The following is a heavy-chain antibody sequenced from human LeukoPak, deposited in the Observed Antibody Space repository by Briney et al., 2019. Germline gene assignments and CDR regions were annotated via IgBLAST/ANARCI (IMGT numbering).Heavy chain of an antibody. CDR1: GFTLNTYW. CDR2: IKQDGSEK. V-gene: IGHV3-7*03. Sequence: GGSLRLSCAASGFTLNTYWMSWVRQAPGKGLEWVANIKQDGSEKYYVDSVKGRSTISRDSAKNSLYLQMNSLRAEDTAVYYCARDIVVVSVAIYFGSWGQGTLVTVSS. D-gene: IGHD2-2*01. J-gene: IGHJ4*02. CDR3: ARDIVVVSVAIYFGS.